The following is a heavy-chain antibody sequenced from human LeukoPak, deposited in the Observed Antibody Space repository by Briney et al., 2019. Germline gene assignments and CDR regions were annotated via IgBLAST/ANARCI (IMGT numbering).Heavy chain of an antibody. CDR3: VGGYSYGFYFDY. J-gene: IGHJ4*02. D-gene: IGHD5-18*01. CDR1: GYSFTGYY. CDR2: INPNSGGP. Sequence: ASVKVSCKTSGYSFTGYYIHWVRQAPGQGLEWMGRINPNSGGPNYGQKFRGTVTMTRDTSISTAYLELSNLRSDDTAAYYCVGGYSYGFYFDYWGQGSLVTVSS. V-gene: IGHV1-2*06.